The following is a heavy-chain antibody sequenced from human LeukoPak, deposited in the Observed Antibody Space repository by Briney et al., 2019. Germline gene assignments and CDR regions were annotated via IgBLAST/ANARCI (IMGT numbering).Heavy chain of an antibody. CDR1: GYTFTGYY. Sequence: ASVKVSCKASGYTFTGYYMHWVRQAPGQGLEWMGRINPNSGGTNYAQKFQGRFTISRDNSKNTLYLQMNSLRAEDTAVYYCATSDIVVVPAAYFDYWGQGTLVTVSS. D-gene: IGHD2-2*01. CDR3: ATSDIVVVPAAYFDY. V-gene: IGHV1-2*06. CDR2: INPNSGGT. J-gene: IGHJ4*02.